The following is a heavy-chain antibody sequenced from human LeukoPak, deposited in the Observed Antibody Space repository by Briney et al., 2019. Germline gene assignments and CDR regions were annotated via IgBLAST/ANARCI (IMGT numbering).Heavy chain of an antibody. D-gene: IGHD2-2*01. CDR2: INPSGGST. CDR3: ARVVPAFTDAFDI. Sequence: GASVKVSCKASGYAFTSYYMRWVRQAPGQGLEWMGIINPSGGSTSYAQKFQGRVTMTRDTSTSTVYMELSSLRSEDTAVYYCARVVPAFTDAFDIWGQGTMVTVSS. J-gene: IGHJ3*02. V-gene: IGHV1-46*03. CDR1: GYAFTSYY.